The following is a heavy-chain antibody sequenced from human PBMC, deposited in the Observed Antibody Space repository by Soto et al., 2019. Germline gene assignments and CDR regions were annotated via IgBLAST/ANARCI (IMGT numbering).Heavy chain of an antibody. V-gene: IGHV4-59*08. CDR3: ARLYDFRSGYLYYYYMDV. Sequence: QVQLQESGPGLVKPSETLSLTCTVSGGSISSYYWSWIRQPPGKGLEWIGYIYYSGSTNYNPSLTSRVTIAVHTSKNHFSLKLISVTAADTAVYYCARLYDFRSGYLYYYYMDVWGKGTTVTVSS. J-gene: IGHJ6*03. D-gene: IGHD3-3*01. CDR1: GGSISSYY. CDR2: IYYSGST.